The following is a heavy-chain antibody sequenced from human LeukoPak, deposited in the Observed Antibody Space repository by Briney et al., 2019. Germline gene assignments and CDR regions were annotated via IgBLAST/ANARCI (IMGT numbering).Heavy chain of an antibody. CDR3: ARWLYGSRNYFDN. CDR1: GFTFSNYA. Sequence: GGSLRLSCAASGFTFSNYAMSWVRQAPGKGLEWVSGISGSGGSTYYADSVKGRFTISRDNSKNTLYLQMNSLRAEDTAVYYCARWLYGSRNYFDNWGQGTLVTVSS. J-gene: IGHJ4*02. D-gene: IGHD6-13*01. CDR2: ISGSGGST. V-gene: IGHV3-23*01.